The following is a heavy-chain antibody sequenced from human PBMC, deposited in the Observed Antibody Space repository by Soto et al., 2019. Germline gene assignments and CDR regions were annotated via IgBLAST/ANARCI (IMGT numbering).Heavy chain of an antibody. CDR1: GYTFTSYA. V-gene: IGHV1-3*01. J-gene: IGHJ6*02. CDR2: INAGNGNT. CDR3: ARVLILWFGELADYYYYGMDV. Sequence: GASVKVSCKASGYTFTSYAMHWVRQAPGQRLEWMGWINAGNGNTKYSQKFQGRVTITRDTSASTAYMELSSLRSEDTAVYYCARVLILWFGELADYYYYGMDVWGQGTTVTVSS. D-gene: IGHD3-10*01.